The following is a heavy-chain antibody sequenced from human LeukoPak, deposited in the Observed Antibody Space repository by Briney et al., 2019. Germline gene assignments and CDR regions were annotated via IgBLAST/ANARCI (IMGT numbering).Heavy chain of an antibody. D-gene: IGHD3-10*01. V-gene: IGHV3-9*01. CDR2: ISWNSGSI. Sequence: GGSLRLSCAASGFTFDDYAMHWVRQAPGKGLEWVSGISWNSGSIGYADSVKGRFAISRDNAKNSLYLQMNSLRAEDTAVYSCAKGPGGYYYYYMDVWGKGTTVTVSS. CDR3: AKGPGGYYYYYMDV. J-gene: IGHJ6*03. CDR1: GFTFDDYA.